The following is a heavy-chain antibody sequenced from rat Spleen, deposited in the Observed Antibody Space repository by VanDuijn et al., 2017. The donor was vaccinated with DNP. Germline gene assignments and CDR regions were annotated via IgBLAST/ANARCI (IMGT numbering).Heavy chain of an antibody. CDR1: GLAFNSNS. CDR2: IWSDGGT. V-gene: IGHV2-47*01. Sequence: QVQLKESGPGLVQPSQTLSLTCTVSGLAFNSNSISWIRQPPGKGLEWMGVIWSDGGTDYNSAVKSRLSISRDNSKSQVFLKMNSLHSEDTAMYFCARGDYDGSYYSYYFDYWGQGVMVTVSS. J-gene: IGHJ2*01. D-gene: IGHD1-12*02. CDR3: ARGDYDGSYYSYYFDY.